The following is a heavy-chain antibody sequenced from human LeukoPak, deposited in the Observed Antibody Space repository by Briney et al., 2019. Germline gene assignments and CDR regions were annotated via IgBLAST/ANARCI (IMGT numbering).Heavy chain of an antibody. CDR1: GGSISSYY. V-gene: IGHV4-59*01. D-gene: IGHD5-18*01. J-gene: IGHJ4*02. CDR2: IYYSGST. Sequence: NPSETLSLTCTVSGGSISSYYWSWIRQPPGRGLEWIGYIYYSGSTNYNPSLKSRVTISVDTSKNQFSLRLSSVTAADTAMYYCARTAMANTFDYWGQGTLVTVSS. CDR3: ARTAMANTFDY.